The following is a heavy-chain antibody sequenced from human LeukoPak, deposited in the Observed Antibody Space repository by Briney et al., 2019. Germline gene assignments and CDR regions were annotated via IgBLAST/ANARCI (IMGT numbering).Heavy chain of an antibody. CDR3: ARRVPSGFADS. Sequence: SETLSLTCAVSGGYISADYWIWIRHPPGPGLEWIGYISYSGNTNYNPSLKSRGTISQDTSKNQFSLRLRSVTAADTAMYYCARRVPSGFADSWGQGTLVTVSS. D-gene: IGHD5-12*01. V-gene: IGHV4-59*08. J-gene: IGHJ4*02. CDR2: ISYSGNT. CDR1: GGYISADY.